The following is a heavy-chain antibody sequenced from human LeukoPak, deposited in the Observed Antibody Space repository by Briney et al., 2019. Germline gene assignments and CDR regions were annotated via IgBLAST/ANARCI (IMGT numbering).Heavy chain of an antibody. J-gene: IGHJ3*02. D-gene: IGHD2-2*02. V-gene: IGHV3-30-3*01. CDR3: ARGEIVVVPAAIPGAFDI. CDR2: ISYDGSNK. Sequence: QAGGSLRLSCAASGFTFSSYAMHWVRQAPGKGLEWVAVISYDGSNKYYADSVKGRFTISRDNAKNSLYLQMNSLRAEDTAVYYCARGEIVVVPAAIPGAFDIWGQGTMVTVSS. CDR1: GFTFSSYA.